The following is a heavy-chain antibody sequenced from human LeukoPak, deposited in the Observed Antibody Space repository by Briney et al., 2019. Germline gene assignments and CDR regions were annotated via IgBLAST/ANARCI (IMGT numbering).Heavy chain of an antibody. V-gene: IGHV1-46*01. CDR3: ARDSDYSGSYPHFDY. CDR1: GYTFTSYY. CDR2: INPSGGST. J-gene: IGHJ4*02. D-gene: IGHD1-26*01. Sequence: ASVKVSCKASGYTFTSYYMHWVRQAPGQGLEWMGIINPSGGSTSYAQKFQGRVTMTRDMSTSKVYMELSSLRSEDTAVYYCARDSDYSGSYPHFDYWGQGTLVTVSS.